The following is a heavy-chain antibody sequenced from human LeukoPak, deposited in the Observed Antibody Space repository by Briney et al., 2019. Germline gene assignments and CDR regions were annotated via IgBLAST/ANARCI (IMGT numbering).Heavy chain of an antibody. V-gene: IGHV3-30*04. CDR1: GFTFSNYA. CDR3: AKTRESGPVDY. Sequence: GGSLRLSCAASGFTFSNYAIHWVRQAPGKGLEWVAVISYDGSNKYYADSVKGRFTISRDNSKNTLYLQMNSLRAEDTAVYYCAKTRESGPVDYWGQGTLVTVSS. J-gene: IGHJ4*02. D-gene: IGHD3-10*01. CDR2: ISYDGSNK.